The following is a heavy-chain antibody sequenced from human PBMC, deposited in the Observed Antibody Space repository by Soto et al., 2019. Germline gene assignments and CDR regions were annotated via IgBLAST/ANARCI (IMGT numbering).Heavy chain of an antibody. D-gene: IGHD6-6*01. V-gene: IGHV2-5*02. CDR2: IYWDDDK. CDR3: AHRPASIWSYDY. J-gene: IGHJ4*02. Sequence: QITLKESGPTLVKPTQTLTLTCVYFGFSLSNRGVGVRWIRQPPGKALEWLALIYWDDDKRYSPSLKSRLTITKDTSKNQVVLTLTNMDPVDTATDYCAHRPASIWSYDYWGQATLVTVSS. CDR1: GFSLSNRGVG.